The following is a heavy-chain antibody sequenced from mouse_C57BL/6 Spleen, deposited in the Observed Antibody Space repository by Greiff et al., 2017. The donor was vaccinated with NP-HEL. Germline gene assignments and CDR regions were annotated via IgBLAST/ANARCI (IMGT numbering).Heavy chain of an antibody. CDR1: GYAFSSSW. CDR3: AIGDDSKRGMDY. Sequence: VQLQESGPELVKPGASVKISCKASGYAFSSSWMNWVKQRPGKGLEWIGRIYPGDGDTNYNGKFKGKATLTADKSSSTAYMQLSSLTSEDAAVYFCAIGDDSKRGMDYWGQGTSVTVSS. CDR2: IYPGDGDT. V-gene: IGHV1-82*01. J-gene: IGHJ4*01. D-gene: IGHD2-5*01.